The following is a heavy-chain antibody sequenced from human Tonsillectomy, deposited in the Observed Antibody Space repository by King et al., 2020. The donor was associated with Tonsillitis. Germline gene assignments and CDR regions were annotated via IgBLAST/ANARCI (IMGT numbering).Heavy chain of an antibody. CDR2: IFYSGST. CDR1: GGSISSYY. D-gene: IGHD3-22*01. J-gene: IGHJ4*02. Sequence: VQLQESGPGLVKPSETLSLTCTVSGGSISSYYWNWIRQPPGKGLEWIGYIFYSGSTNYNPSLRSRVTISIDTSKNQFSLKLSSVTAADTAVYYCASDFDRSGTFYYCGQGTLVTVSS. V-gene: IGHV4-59*01. CDR3: ASDFDRSGTFYY.